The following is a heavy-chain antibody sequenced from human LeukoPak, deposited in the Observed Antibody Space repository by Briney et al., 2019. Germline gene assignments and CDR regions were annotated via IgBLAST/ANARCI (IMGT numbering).Heavy chain of an antibody. D-gene: IGHD2-2*03. J-gene: IGHJ6*02. CDR2: ITSSSSI. CDR3: VAGYCSGTSCSTFYGMDV. CDR1: GFTFSSYN. V-gene: IGHV3-21*01. Sequence: SGGSLRLSCAASGFTFSSYNMNWVRQAPGKGLEWVSSITSSSSIYYADSVKGRFTISRDNAKSSLYLQMNSLRAEDTAVYYCVAGYCSGTSCSTFYGMDVWGQGTTVTVSS.